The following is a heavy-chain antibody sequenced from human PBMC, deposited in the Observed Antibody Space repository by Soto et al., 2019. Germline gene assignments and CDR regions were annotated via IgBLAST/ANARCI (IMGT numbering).Heavy chain of an antibody. CDR3: AGGEY. CDR1: GFTFSIHW. Sequence: EMQLVESGGGLVQPGGSLRLSCVASGFTFSIHWMNWVRQAPGKGLEWVAILNQGGSKKYYVDSVKGRFTISRDNAKNSLYRQRNSRRAEDTAVYYCAGGEYWGQGTLLTVSS. J-gene: IGHJ4*02. V-gene: IGHV3-7*01. CDR2: LNQGGSKK.